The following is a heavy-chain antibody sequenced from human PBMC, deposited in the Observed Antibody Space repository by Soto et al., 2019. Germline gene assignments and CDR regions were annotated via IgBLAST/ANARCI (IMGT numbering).Heavy chain of an antibody. CDR1: GYSFTSYW. D-gene: IGHD2-15*01. J-gene: IGHJ3*02. CDR3: ARVQRYCSGGSCYSGAFDI. V-gene: IGHV5-51*01. Sequence: PGESLKISCKGSGYSFTSYWIGWVRQMPGKGLEWMGIIYPGDSDTRYSPSFQGQVTISADKSISTAYLQWSSLKASDTAMYYCARVQRYCSGGSCYSGAFDIWGQGTMVTVSS. CDR2: IYPGDSDT.